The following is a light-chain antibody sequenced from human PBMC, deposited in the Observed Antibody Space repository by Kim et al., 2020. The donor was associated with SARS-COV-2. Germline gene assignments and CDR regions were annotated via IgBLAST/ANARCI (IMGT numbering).Light chain of an antibody. CDR2: DVT. J-gene: IGLJ1*01. V-gene: IGLV2-11*01. CDR3: CSYAGSYHYV. Sequence: GQSVSISCTGTRSGVGAYEYVSWYQHHPGKAPKLMIYDVTKRPSGVPDRFSGSKSGNTASLTISGLQADDEADYYCCSYAGSYHYVFGTGTKVTVL. CDR1: RSGVGAYEY.